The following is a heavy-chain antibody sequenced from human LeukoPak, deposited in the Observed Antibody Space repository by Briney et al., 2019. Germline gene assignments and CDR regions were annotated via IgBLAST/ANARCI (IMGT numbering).Heavy chain of an antibody. J-gene: IGHJ4*02. D-gene: IGHD6-19*01. CDR2: ISTSGSVI. CDR1: GFTFRSHE. Sequence: PGGSLRLSCAVSGFTFRSHEMNWVRQAPGKGLEWISYISTSGSVIYYADSVKGRVTISRDNARNSLFLQMGSLKVEDTAVYYCARASYNSDWYFDQWGQGTLVTVSS. V-gene: IGHV3-48*03. CDR3: ARASYNSDWYFDQ.